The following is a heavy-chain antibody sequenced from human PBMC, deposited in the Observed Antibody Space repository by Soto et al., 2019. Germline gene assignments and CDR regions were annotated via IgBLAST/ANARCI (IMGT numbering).Heavy chain of an antibody. CDR2: ISAYNGNT. J-gene: IGHJ5*02. D-gene: IGHD2-15*01. CDR1: GYTFTSYG. V-gene: IGHV1-18*01. CDR3: ARIDAAGWWFDP. Sequence: ASVMVSCKASGYTFTSYGISWVRQAPGQGLEWMGWISAYNGNTNYAQKLQGRVTMTTDTSTSTAYMELRSLRSDDTAVYYCARIDAAGWWFDPWGQGTLATVSS.